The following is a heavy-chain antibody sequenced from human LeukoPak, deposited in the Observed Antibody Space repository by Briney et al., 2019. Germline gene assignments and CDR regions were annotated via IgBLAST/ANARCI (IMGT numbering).Heavy chain of an antibody. CDR2: ISGSGGST. D-gene: IGHD5-18*01. Sequence: GGSLRLSCAVAGFTFRNHGMSWGRQAPRKGLQWVSTISGSGGSTYYADSVKGRFTISRDNSKNMVYLQMDSLRAEDTATYYCSKLNSYGDYWGQGTLVTISS. CDR3: SKLNSYGDY. CDR1: GFTFRNHG. J-gene: IGHJ4*02. V-gene: IGHV3-23*01.